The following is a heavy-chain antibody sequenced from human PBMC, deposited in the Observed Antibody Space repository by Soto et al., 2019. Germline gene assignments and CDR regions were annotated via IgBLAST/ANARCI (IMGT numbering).Heavy chain of an antibody. CDR1: GFTVSSNY. CDR3: ARAEVAPGYYYMDV. V-gene: IGHV3-66*01. D-gene: IGHD5-12*01. Sequence: GGSLRLSCAASGFTVSSNYMSWVRQAPGKGLEWVSVIYSGGSTYYADSVKGRFTISRDNSKNTLYLQMNSLRAEDTAVYYCARAEVAPGYYYMDVWGKGTTVTVS. J-gene: IGHJ6*03. CDR2: IYSGGST.